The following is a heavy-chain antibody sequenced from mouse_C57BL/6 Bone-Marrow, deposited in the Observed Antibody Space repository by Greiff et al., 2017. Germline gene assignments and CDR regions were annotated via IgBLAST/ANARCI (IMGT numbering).Heavy chain of an antibody. Sequence: QVQLQQPGTELVKPGASVKLSCKASGYTFTSYWMHWVKQRPGQGLEWIGNINPSNGGTNYNEKFKSKATLTVDKSSSTAYMQLSSLTSEDSAVYYCARQETTVVAPQWYFDVWGTGTTVTVSS. V-gene: IGHV1-53*01. J-gene: IGHJ1*03. CDR3: ARQETTVVAPQWYFDV. CDR2: INPSNGGT. CDR1: GYTFTSYW. D-gene: IGHD1-1*01.